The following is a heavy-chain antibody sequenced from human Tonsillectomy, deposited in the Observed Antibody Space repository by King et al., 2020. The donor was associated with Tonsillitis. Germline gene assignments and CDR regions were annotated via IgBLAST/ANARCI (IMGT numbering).Heavy chain of an antibody. J-gene: IGHJ5*02. CDR2: MNPNSGNT. D-gene: IGHD6-19*01. Sequence: VQLVESGAEVKKPGASVKVSCKASGYTFTSYDINWVRQATGQGLEWMGWMNPNSGNTGYAQKFQGRVTITRNTSISTAYMELSSLRSAATAVYYCAVGSSGWYWFDPWGQGTLVTVSS. CDR1: GYTFTSYD. V-gene: IGHV1-8*01. CDR3: AVGSSGWYWFDP.